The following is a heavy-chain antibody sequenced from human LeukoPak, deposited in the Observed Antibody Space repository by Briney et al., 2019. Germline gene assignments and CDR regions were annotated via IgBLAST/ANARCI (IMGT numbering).Heavy chain of an antibody. V-gene: IGHV3-30*02. CDR1: GFTLSSYG. CDR3: AKCYVMYSSSWYFDY. Sequence: GGSLRLSCAASGFTLSSYGMHWVRQAPGKGLEWVAFIRYDGSNKYYADSVKGRFTISRDNSKNTLYLQMNSLRAEDTAVYYCAKCYVMYSSSWYFDYWGQGTLVTVSS. J-gene: IGHJ4*02. CDR2: IRYDGSNK. D-gene: IGHD6-13*01.